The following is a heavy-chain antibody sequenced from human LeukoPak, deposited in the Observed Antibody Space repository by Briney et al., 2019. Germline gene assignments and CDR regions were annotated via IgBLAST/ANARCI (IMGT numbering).Heavy chain of an antibody. CDR3: AKGAGGSYGLYYFDY. V-gene: IGHV3-23*01. Sequence: PGGTLRLSCAASGFTFSSYGMSWVRQAPGKGLEWVSAISGNGGSTYYADSVKGRFTISRDNSKNTVYLQMNSLRAEDTAVYYCAKGAGGSYGLYYFDYWGQGIVVTVSS. CDR2: ISGNGGST. J-gene: IGHJ4*02. D-gene: IGHD5-24*01. CDR1: GFTFSSYG.